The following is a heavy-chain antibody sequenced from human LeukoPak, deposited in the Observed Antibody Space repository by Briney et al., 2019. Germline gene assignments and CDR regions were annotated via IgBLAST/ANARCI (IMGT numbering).Heavy chain of an antibody. CDR1: GFTFSSYG. CDR3: ARFSGYCSGGSCHYYYYYYMDV. Sequence: GGSLRLSCAASGFTFSSYGMHWVRQAPGKGLEWVAVISYDGSNKYYADSVKGRFTISRDNAKNSLYLQMNSLRAEDTAVYYCARFSGYCSGGSCHYYYYYYMDVWGKGTTVTISS. D-gene: IGHD2-15*01. V-gene: IGHV3-30*03. J-gene: IGHJ6*03. CDR2: ISYDGSNK.